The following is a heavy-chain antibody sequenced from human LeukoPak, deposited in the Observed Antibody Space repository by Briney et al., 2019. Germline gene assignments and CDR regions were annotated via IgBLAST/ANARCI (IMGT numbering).Heavy chain of an antibody. CDR1: GYTFTSYD. V-gene: IGHV1-8*01. CDR2: MNPNSGNT. J-gene: IGHJ5*02. CDR3: ARGYCSSTSCYRLGRQGWFDP. Sequence: ASVKVSCKASGYTFTSYDINWVRQATGQGLGWMGWMNPNSGNTGYAQKFQGRVTMTRNTSISTAYMELSSLRSEDTAVYYCARGYCSSTSCYRLGRQGWFDPWGQGTLVTVSS. D-gene: IGHD2-2*01.